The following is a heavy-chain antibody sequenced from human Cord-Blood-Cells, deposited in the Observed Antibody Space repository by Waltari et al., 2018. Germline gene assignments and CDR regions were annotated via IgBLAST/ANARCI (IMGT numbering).Heavy chain of an antibody. Sequence: HWVRQAPGQGLEWMGWINPNSGGTNYAQKFQGWVTMTRDTSISTAYMELSRLRSDDTAVYYCATIAAAGAEYFQHWGQGTLVTVSS. J-gene: IGHJ1*01. V-gene: IGHV1-2*04. D-gene: IGHD6-13*01. CDR3: ATIAAAGAEYFQH. CDR2: INPNSGGT.